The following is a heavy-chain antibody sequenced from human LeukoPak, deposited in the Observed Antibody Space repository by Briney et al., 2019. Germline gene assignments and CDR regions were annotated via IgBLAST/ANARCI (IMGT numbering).Heavy chain of an antibody. J-gene: IGHJ4*02. V-gene: IGHV4-38-2*02. D-gene: IGHD5-24*01. CDR1: GYFINSNYY. Sequence: SETLSLTCTVSGYFINSNYYWGWIRQPPGKGREWIATISHSGSTYYSPSLKSRVTISVETSKSQFSLKLSSVTAADTAVYYCARINTIMANFDYWGQGPLVTVSS. CDR3: ARINTIMANFDY. CDR2: ISHSGST.